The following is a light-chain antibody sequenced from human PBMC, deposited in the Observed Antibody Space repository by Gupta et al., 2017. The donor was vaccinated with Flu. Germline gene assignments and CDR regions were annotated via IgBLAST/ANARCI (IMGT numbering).Light chain of an antibody. CDR2: NER. Sequence: SYELTQPPSVSVSPGQTARISCSGDVLPAKYVFWYQQKPGQAPVLVMYNERERPSGIPERFSGSSSRTTDTLTISGVQAQAMADSYCQSAESSGASPVFGGGTRLTVL. CDR1: VLPAKY. J-gene: IGLJ3*02. V-gene: IGLV3-25*02. CDR3: QSAESSGASPV.